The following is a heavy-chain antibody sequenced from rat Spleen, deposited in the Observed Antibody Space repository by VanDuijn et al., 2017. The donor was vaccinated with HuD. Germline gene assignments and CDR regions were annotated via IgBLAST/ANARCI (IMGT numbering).Heavy chain of an antibody. Sequence: EVHLVESGGDLVQPGRSLILSCTASGFIFSIYGMAWVRQAPTKGLEWVASISTGGGNTYYRDSLKGRFTISRDNAKSTLYLQMDSLRSEDTATYYCARPGGPFDYWGQGVMVTVSS. CDR2: ISTGGGNT. V-gene: IGHV5S13*01. CDR1: GFIFSIYG. J-gene: IGHJ2*01. D-gene: IGHD1-11*01. CDR3: ARPGGPFDY.